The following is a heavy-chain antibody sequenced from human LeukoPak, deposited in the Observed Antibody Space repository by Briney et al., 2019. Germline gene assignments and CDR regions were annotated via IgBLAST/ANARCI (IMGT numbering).Heavy chain of an antibody. CDR1: GYTFTSYY. V-gene: IGHV1-46*01. CDR3: ARDSAIPYHYDILTGYPSYMDV. J-gene: IGHJ6*03. D-gene: IGHD3-9*01. CDR2: INPSGGST. Sequence: ASVKVSCKASGYTFTSYYMHWVRQAPGQGLEWMGIINPSGGSTSYAQKSQGRVTMTRDMSTSTVYMELSSLRSEDTAVYYCARDSAIPYHYDILTGYPSYMDVWGKGTTVTVSS.